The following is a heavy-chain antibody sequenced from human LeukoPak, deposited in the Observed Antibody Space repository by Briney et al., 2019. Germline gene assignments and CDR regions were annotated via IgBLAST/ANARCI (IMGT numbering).Heavy chain of an antibody. Sequence: ASVKVSCKASGYTFTGYYMHWVRQAPGQGLEWMGWINPNSGGTSYAQKFQGRVTVTRDTSVTTAYMGLSRLRSDDTAVYYCARYSGYDEPFEYWGQGTLVTVSS. CDR3: ARYSGYDEPFEY. D-gene: IGHD5-12*01. CDR1: GYTFTGYY. CDR2: INPNSGGT. V-gene: IGHV1-2*02. J-gene: IGHJ4*02.